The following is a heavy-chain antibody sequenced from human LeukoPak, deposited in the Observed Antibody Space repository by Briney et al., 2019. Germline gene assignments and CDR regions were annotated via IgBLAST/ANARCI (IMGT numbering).Heavy chain of an antibody. D-gene: IGHD4-17*01. CDR1: GGSISSYY. CDR2: IYYSGST. Sequence: SETLSLTCTVSGGSISSYYWSWIRQPPGKGLEWIGYIYYSGSTTYNPSLKSRVTISVDTSKNQFSLKLSSVTAADTAVYYCARTTTVTTPYWYFDLWGRGTLVTVSS. J-gene: IGHJ2*01. V-gene: IGHV4-59*01. CDR3: ARTTTVTTPYWYFDL.